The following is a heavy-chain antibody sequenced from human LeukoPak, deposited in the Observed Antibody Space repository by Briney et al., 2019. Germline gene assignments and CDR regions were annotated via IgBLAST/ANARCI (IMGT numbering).Heavy chain of an antibody. Sequence: SETLSLTCTVSGGSISSSSYYWGWIRQPPGKGLEWIGRIYTSGSTNYNPSLKSRVTISVDTSKNQFSLKLSSVTAADTAVYYCARALAGGNSFYYYYYMDVWGKGTTVTISS. V-gene: IGHV4-61*02. D-gene: IGHD4-23*01. J-gene: IGHJ6*03. CDR3: ARALAGGNSFYYYYYMDV. CDR1: GGSISSSSYY. CDR2: IYTSGST.